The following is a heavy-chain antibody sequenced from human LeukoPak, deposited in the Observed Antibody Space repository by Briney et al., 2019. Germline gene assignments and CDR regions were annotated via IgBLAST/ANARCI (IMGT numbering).Heavy chain of an antibody. V-gene: IGHV3-7*03. CDR1: GFTFSSYW. J-gene: IGHJ4*02. Sequence: GGSLRLSCAASGFTFSSYWVSWVRQAPGKGLEWVANIKQDGSEKYYVDSVKGRFTISRDNAKNSLYLQMNSLRAEDTAVYYCARGSVRGVIMAYWGQGTLVTVSS. CDR2: IKQDGSEK. CDR3: ARGSVRGVIMAY. D-gene: IGHD3-10*01.